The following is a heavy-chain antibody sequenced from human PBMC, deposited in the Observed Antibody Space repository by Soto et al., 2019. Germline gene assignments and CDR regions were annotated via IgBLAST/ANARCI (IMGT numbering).Heavy chain of an antibody. D-gene: IGHD6-25*01. CDR1: GFTFSSYS. Sequence: GGSLRLSCAASGFTFSSYSMNWVRQAPGKGLEWVSSISSSSSYIYYADSVKGRFTISRDNAKNSLYLQMNSLRAEDTAVYYCARDRIIAAPPYYYGMDVWGQGTTVTVSS. V-gene: IGHV3-21*01. CDR2: ISSSSSYI. CDR3: ARDRIIAAPPYYYGMDV. J-gene: IGHJ6*02.